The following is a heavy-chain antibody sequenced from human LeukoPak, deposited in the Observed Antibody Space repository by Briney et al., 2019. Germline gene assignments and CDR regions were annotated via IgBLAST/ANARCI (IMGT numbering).Heavy chain of an antibody. CDR2: IKQDGSEK. J-gene: IGHJ4*02. D-gene: IGHD1-26*01. CDR1: GFTFSSYW. CDR3: ARDRQWELLGYFDY. Sequence: GGSLRLSCAASGFTFSSYWMSWVRQAPGKGLEWVANIKQDGSEKYYVDSVKGRFTISRDNAKNSLYLQMNSLRAEDTAVYYCARDRQWELLGYFDYWGLGTLVTVSS. V-gene: IGHV3-7*01.